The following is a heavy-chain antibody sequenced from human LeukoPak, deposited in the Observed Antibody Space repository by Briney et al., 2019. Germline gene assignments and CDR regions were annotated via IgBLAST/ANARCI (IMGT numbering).Heavy chain of an antibody. CDR2: IIPIFGTA. J-gene: IGHJ6*04. V-gene: IGHV1-69*13. Sequence: ASVKVSCKASGGTFISYSISWVRRAPGRGLEWMGGIIPIFGTANYAQKFQGRVTITADESTSTAYMELSSLRSEDTAVYYCAREGLVVVPAAPGSYYGMDVWGKGTTVTVSS. CDR3: AREGLVVVPAAPGSYYGMDV. D-gene: IGHD2-2*01. CDR1: GGTFISYS.